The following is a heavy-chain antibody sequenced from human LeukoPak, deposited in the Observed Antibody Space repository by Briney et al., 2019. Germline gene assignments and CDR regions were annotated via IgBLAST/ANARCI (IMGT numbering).Heavy chain of an antibody. CDR1: GLTFSDAW. V-gene: IGHV3-15*01. J-gene: IGHJ4*02. CDR2: IRNDRIT. Sequence: PGGSLRLSCVLSGLTFSDAWMSWVRQAPGKGLEWVGRIRNDRITDYAAPVQGRFSISRDNSKNTFYLQMNSLRTEDTGMYFCTWRGTIVTVDYWGQGTLVTVSS. CDR3: TWRGTIVTVDY. D-gene: IGHD3-3*01.